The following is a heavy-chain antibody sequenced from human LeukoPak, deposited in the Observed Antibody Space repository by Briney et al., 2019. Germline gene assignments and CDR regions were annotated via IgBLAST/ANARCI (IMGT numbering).Heavy chain of an antibody. CDR2: IWYDGSNK. CDR3: ARHYYDTRGPQGFDP. Sequence: GRSLRLSCAASGFTFSSYGMHWVRQAPGKGLEWVAVIWYDGSNKYYADSVKGRFTISRDNSKNTLYLQMNSLRAEDTAVYYCARHYYDTRGPQGFDPWGQGTLVTVSS. D-gene: IGHD3-22*01. CDR1: GFTFSSYG. V-gene: IGHV3-33*01. J-gene: IGHJ5*02.